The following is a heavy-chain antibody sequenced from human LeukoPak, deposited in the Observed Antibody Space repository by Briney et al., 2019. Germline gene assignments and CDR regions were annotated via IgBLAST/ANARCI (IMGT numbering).Heavy chain of an antibody. CDR2: ISYDGSNK. Sequence: TGGSLRLSCAASGFTFDDYGMSWVRQAPGKGLEWVAVISYDGSNKYYADSVKGRFTISRDNSKNTLYLQMNSLRAEDTAVYYCAKAFSYSSSWPRFDYWGQGTLVTVSS. J-gene: IGHJ4*02. CDR3: AKAFSYSSSWPRFDY. D-gene: IGHD6-13*01. V-gene: IGHV3-30*18. CDR1: GFTFDDYG.